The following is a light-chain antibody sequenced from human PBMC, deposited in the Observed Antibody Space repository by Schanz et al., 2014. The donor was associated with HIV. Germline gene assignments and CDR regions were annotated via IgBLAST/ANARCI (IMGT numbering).Light chain of an antibody. V-gene: IGKV3-20*01. CDR1: QSVSSSY. CDR2: SAS. J-gene: IGKJ3*01. Sequence: EIVLTQSPGTLSLSPGERATLSCRASQSVSSSYLGWYQQKRGQVPRLLIYSASRRANGIPDRFSGSGSGTDFTLTISRLEPEDFAVYYCQHYGSSFGPGTKVDIK. CDR3: QHYGSS.